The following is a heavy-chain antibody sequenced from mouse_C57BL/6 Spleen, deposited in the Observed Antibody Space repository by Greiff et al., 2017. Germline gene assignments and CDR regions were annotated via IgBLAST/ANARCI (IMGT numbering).Heavy chain of an antibody. J-gene: IGHJ2*01. D-gene: IGHD1-1*01. V-gene: IGHV3-6*01. CDR2: ISYDGSN. CDR3: AREGGTYYGSSYDYFDY. CDR1: GYSITSGYY. Sequence: EVQLQQSGPGLVKPSQSLSLTCSVTGYSITSGYYWNWIRQFPGNKLEWMGYISYDGSNNYNPSLKNRISITRDTSKNQFFLKLNSVTTEDTATYYCAREGGTYYGSSYDYFDYWGQGTTLTVSS.